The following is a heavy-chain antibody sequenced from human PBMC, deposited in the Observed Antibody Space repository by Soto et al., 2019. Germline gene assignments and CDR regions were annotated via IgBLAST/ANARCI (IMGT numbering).Heavy chain of an antibody. CDR2: ISDSGGST. CDR1: GFTFSSYT. CDR3: AKSLGDYYYMAV. Sequence: EVQLLESGGGLVQPGGSLRLSCAASGFTFSSYTMSWVRQAPGTGLEWVSAISDSGGSTYYADSVKGRFTISRDNSKHTLFLQVNSLRAEDTAVYYCAKSLGDYYYMAVWGKGTTVTVSS. V-gene: IGHV3-23*01. J-gene: IGHJ6*03.